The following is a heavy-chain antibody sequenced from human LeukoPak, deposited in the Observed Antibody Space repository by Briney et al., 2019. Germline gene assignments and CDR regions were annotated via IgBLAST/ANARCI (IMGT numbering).Heavy chain of an antibody. CDR1: GFTFSTHD. J-gene: IGHJ4*02. Sequence: PGGSLRLSCAASGFTFSTHDLNWVRQAPGKGLEWVSFISSRSSTIYYADSVKGRFTISRDNSKNTLYLQMNSLRAEDTAVYYCAKETPKLWNDAGHFDYWGQGTLVTVSS. D-gene: IGHD1-1*01. CDR3: AKETPKLWNDAGHFDY. V-gene: IGHV3-23*01. CDR2: ISSRSSTI.